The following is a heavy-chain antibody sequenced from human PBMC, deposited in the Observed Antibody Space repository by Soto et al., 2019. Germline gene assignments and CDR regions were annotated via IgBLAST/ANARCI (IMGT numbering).Heavy chain of an antibody. V-gene: IGHV5-51*01. Sequence: GESLKISCKGSGYSFTSYWIGWVRQMPGKGLEWMGIIYPGDSDTRYSPSFQGQVTISADKSISTAYLQWSSLKASDTAMYYCARAPTIAARDNRSSGWYVWGQGTLVTVSS. CDR3: ARAPTIAARDNRSSGWYV. CDR1: GYSFTSYW. D-gene: IGHD6-19*01. J-gene: IGHJ4*02. CDR2: IYPGDSDT.